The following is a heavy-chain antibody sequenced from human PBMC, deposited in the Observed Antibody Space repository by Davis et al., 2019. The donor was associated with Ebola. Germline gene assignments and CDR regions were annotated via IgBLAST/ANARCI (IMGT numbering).Heavy chain of an antibody. V-gene: IGHV4-39*02. CDR2: IYYSGST. CDR1: GGSISSSSYY. D-gene: IGHD2-2*01. J-gene: IGHJ6*02. Sequence: MPSETLSLTCTVSGGSISSSSYYWGWIRQPPGKGLEWIGSIYYSGSTYYNPSLKSRVTISVDTSKNQFSLKLSSVTAADTAVYYCARDPSRYCSSTIRANKIRFCYYYYGMDVWGQGTTVTVSS. CDR3: ARDPSRYCSSTIRANKIRFCYYYYGMDV.